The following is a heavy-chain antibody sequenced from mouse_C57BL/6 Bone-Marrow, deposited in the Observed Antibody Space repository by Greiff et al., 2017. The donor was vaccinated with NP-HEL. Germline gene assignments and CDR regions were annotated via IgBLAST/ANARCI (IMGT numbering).Heavy chain of an antibody. Sequence: QVQLKQSGPGLVAPSQSLSITCTVSGFSLTSYGVHWVRQPPGKGLEWLVVIWSDGSTTYNSDLKSRLSISKDNSKSQVFLKMNSLQTDDTAMYYCARHGHYYGSSYEGYAMDYWGQGTSVTVSS. V-gene: IGHV2-6-1*01. CDR3: ARHGHYYGSSYEGYAMDY. CDR2: IWSDGST. D-gene: IGHD1-1*01. J-gene: IGHJ4*01. CDR1: GFSLTSYG.